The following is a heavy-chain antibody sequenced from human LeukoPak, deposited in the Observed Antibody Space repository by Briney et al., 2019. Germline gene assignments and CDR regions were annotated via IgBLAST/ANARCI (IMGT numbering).Heavy chain of an antibody. J-gene: IGHJ4*02. Sequence: ASVKVSCKASGYTFTSYGISWVRQAPGQGLEWMGWINPNSGGTNYAQKFQGRVTMTRDTSISTAYMELSRLTSDDTAVFYCARGRNWDFDYWGQGTLVTVSS. V-gene: IGHV1-2*02. D-gene: IGHD1-14*01. CDR1: GYTFTSYG. CDR2: INPNSGGT. CDR3: ARGRNWDFDY.